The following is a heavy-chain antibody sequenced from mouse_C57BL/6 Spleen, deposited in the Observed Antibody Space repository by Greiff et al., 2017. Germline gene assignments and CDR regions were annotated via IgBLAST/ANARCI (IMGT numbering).Heavy chain of an antibody. CDR2: IYPGDGDT. CDR3: AITTVVASYFDY. V-gene: IGHV1-82*01. Sequence: VQLQQSGPELVKPGASVKISCKASGYAFSSSWMNWVKQRPGKGLEWIGRIYPGDGDTNYNGKFKGKATLTADKSSSTAYMQLSSLTSEDSAVYFCAITTVVASYFDYWGQGTTLTVSS. CDR1: GYAFSSSW. J-gene: IGHJ2*01. D-gene: IGHD1-1*01.